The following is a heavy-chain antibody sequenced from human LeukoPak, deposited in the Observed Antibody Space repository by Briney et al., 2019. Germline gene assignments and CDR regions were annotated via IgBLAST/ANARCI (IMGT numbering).Heavy chain of an antibody. D-gene: IGHD3-22*01. V-gene: IGHV3-23*01. J-gene: IGHJ3*02. CDR2: IHADGTPT. Sequence: GGSLRLSCEASGFTFSTYAMSWVRQAPGKGLEWVSSIHADGTPTYDADSVKGRFTISRDNSKNTLYLQMNSLRAEDTAIYYCAKDQATRGNYYGRAFDMWGQGTMVTVSS. CDR3: AKDQATRGNYYGRAFDM. CDR1: GFTFSTYA.